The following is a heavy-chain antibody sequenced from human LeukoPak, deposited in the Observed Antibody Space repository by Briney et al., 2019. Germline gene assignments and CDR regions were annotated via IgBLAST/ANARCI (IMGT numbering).Heavy chain of an antibody. V-gene: IGHV3-49*04. CDR3: CRHGVGNSLDY. CDR2: NRGKHYGGTT. Sequence: TGGSLRLSCATSGFTFDTYALNWVRQAPGKGLEWLGHNRGKHYGGTTEYAASVKGRLTISRDDSKSIVYLQMNSLKIEDTALYYCCRHGVGNSLDYWGQGTLVTVSS. D-gene: IGHD4-23*01. CDR1: GFTFDTYA. J-gene: IGHJ4*02.